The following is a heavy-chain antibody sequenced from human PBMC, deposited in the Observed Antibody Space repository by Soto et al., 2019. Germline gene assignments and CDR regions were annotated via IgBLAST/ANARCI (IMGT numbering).Heavy chain of an antibody. CDR2: IFWNDER. V-gene: IGHV2-5*01. Sequence: QITLKESGPTLAKPTQTLTLTCTYSGFSLSTNGVGVGWIRQPPGKALEGVALIFWNDERRYSPSLNSRLTITSNTPKNQAVLTMTNIVPVVTATNYCVLRVGTDTRGSYFDHWGQGALVTVSS. CDR1: GFSLSTNGVG. D-gene: IGHD3-22*01. J-gene: IGHJ4*02. CDR3: VLRVGTDTRGSYFDH.